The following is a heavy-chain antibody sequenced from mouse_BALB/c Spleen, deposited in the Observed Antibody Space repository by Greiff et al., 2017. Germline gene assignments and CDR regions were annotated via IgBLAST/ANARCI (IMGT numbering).Heavy chain of an antibody. V-gene: IGHV1S81*02. J-gene: IGHJ4*01. CDR3: TRASITAVVEDAMDY. Sequence: QVQLKESGAELVKPGASVKLSCKASGYTFTSYYMYWVKQRPGQGLEWIGEINPSNGGTNFNEKFKSKATLTVDKSSSTAYMQLSSLTSEDSAVYYCTRASITAVVEDAMDYWGQGTSVTVSS. CDR1: GYTFTSYY. D-gene: IGHD1-1*01. CDR2: INPSNGGT.